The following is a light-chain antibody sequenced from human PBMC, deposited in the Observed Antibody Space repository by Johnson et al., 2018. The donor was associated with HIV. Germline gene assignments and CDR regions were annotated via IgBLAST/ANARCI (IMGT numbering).Light chain of an antibody. CDR3: GTWDNGLSAYV. J-gene: IGLJ1*01. Sequence: QFVLTQPPSVSAPPGQKVTISCSGSSSNIGNNLASWYQQLPGTAPKLLIYANNKRPSWIPDRFSGSKSGTSATLGITGLPTGDEADYYCGTWDNGLSAYVFGTGTKVTVL. CDR1: SSNIGNNL. CDR2: ANN. V-gene: IGLV1-51*02.